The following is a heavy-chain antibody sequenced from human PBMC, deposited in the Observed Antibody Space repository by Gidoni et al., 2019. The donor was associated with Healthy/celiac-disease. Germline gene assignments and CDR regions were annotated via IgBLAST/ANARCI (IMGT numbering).Heavy chain of an antibody. CDR1: GYTLTELS. Sequence: QVQLVQSGAEVKKPGASVKVSCKVSGYTLTELSMHWVRQAPGKGLEWMGGFDPEDGETIYAQKFQGRVTMTEDTSTDTAYMELSSLRSEDTAVYYCATLSQDGDYAPGYWYFDLWGRGTLVTVSS. D-gene: IGHD4-17*01. J-gene: IGHJ2*01. CDR2: FDPEDGET. V-gene: IGHV1-24*01. CDR3: ATLSQDGDYAPGYWYFDL.